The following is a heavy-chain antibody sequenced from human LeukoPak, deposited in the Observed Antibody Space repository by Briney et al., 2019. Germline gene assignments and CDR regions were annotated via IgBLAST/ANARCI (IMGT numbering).Heavy chain of an antibody. Sequence: GGSLRLSCAASGFTFDDYAMHWVRQAPGKGLEWVSGISWNSGSIGYADSVKGRFTISRDNAKNSLYLQMNSLRAEDTALYYCAKDSSGWIDYWGQGTLVTVSS. CDR2: ISWNSGSI. D-gene: IGHD6-19*01. J-gene: IGHJ4*02. CDR3: AKDSSGWIDY. V-gene: IGHV3-9*01. CDR1: GFTFDDYA.